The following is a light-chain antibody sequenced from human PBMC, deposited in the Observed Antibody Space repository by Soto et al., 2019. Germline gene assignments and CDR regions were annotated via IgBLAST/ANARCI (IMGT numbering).Light chain of an antibody. CDR1: QSVSSSY. Sequence: EIVLTQSPGTLSLSPGESATLSCRASQSVSSSYLAWYQQKPGQAPRLLISAAYSRASGIPGRFSGSGSGTDFTLTIRRLEPEDFAVYYCQHYSGPFTFGPGTKVDIK. J-gene: IGKJ3*01. CDR3: QHYSGPFT. V-gene: IGKV3-20*01. CDR2: AAY.